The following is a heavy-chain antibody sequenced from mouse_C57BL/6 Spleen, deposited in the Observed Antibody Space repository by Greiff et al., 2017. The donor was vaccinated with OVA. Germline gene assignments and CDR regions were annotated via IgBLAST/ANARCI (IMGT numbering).Heavy chain of an antibody. J-gene: IGHJ4*01. CDR2: IRLKSDNYAT. V-gene: IGHV6-3*01. CDR3: APASWDVRSSAMDY. D-gene: IGHD4-1*01. CDR1: GFTFSNYW. Sequence: EVLLVESGGGLVQPGGSMKLSCVASGFTFSNYWMNWVRQSPEKGLEWVAQIRLKSDNYATHYAESVKGRFTISRADSKSSVHLQMNNLRAKDTGIDYCAPASWDVRSSAMDYWGQGTSVTVSS.